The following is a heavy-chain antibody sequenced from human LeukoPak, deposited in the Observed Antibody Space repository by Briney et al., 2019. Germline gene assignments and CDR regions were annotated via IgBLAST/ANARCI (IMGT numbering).Heavy chain of an antibody. CDR2: ISSSSSYT. V-gene: IGHV3-11*06. CDR1: GFTFSDYY. D-gene: IGHD4-11*01. Sequence: GGSLRLSCAASGFTFSDYYMSWIRQAPGKGLEWVSYISSSSSYTNCADSVKGRFTISRDNAKNSLYLQMNSLRAEDTAVYYCARAPHYSNYGPYYYGMDVWGQGTTVTVSS. CDR3: ARAPHYSNYGPYYYGMDV. J-gene: IGHJ6*02.